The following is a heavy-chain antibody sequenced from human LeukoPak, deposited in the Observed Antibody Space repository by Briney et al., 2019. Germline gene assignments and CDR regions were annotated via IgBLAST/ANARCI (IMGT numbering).Heavy chain of an antibody. V-gene: IGHV3-7*03. CDR1: GFTFSNYW. Sequence: GGSLRLSCAASGFTFSNYWMTWVRQAPGKGLEWVATIKQDGSEIYYVDSVRGRFTISRDNAKNSLYLQLNSLRAEDTAVYYCAKEYSSSWQQFDYWGQGTLVTVSS. CDR3: AKEYSSSWQQFDY. CDR2: IKQDGSEI. D-gene: IGHD6-13*01. J-gene: IGHJ4*02.